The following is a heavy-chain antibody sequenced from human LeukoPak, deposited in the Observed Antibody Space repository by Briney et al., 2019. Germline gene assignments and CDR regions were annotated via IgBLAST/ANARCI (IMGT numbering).Heavy chain of an antibody. CDR1: GFTFSSYA. CDR3: ARCYTYGTTWFGGLDV. J-gene: IGHJ6*02. V-gene: IGHV3-23*01. Sequence: GSLRLSCAASGFTFSSYAMSWVRQAPGKGLEWVSAISGSGGSTYYADSVKGRFTISRDNSKNTLYLQMNSLRAEDTAVYYCARCYTYGTTWFGGLDVWGQGTTVTVSS. CDR2: ISGSGGST. D-gene: IGHD3-10*01.